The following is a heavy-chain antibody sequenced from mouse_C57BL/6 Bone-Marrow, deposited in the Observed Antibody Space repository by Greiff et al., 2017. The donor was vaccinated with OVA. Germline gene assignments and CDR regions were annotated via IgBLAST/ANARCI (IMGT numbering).Heavy chain of an antibody. CDR3: ARYIKGYLWYFDV. D-gene: IGHD2-3*01. Sequence: EVQVVESGGGLVQPGGSLSLSCAASGFTFTDYYMSWVRQPPGKALEWLGFIRNKANGYTTEYSASVKGRFTISRDNSQSILYLQMNALRAEDSATYYCARYIKGYLWYFDVWGTGTTVTVSS. CDR1: GFTFTDYY. V-gene: IGHV7-3*01. J-gene: IGHJ1*03. CDR2: IRNKANGYTT.